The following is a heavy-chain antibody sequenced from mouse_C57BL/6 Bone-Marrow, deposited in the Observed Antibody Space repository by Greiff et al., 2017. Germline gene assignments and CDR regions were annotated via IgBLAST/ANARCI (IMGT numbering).Heavy chain of an antibody. Sequence: VQLQQSGPELVKPGASVKISCKASGYAFSSSWMNWVKQMPGKGLEWIGRIYPGDGDTNYNGKFKGKATLTADKSSSTAYMQLSSLTSEDSAVYFCARYLSTTVVPYFDYWGQGTTLTVSS. V-gene: IGHV1-82*01. J-gene: IGHJ2*01. CDR3: ARYLSTTVVPYFDY. CDR1: GYAFSSSW. D-gene: IGHD1-1*01. CDR2: IYPGDGDT.